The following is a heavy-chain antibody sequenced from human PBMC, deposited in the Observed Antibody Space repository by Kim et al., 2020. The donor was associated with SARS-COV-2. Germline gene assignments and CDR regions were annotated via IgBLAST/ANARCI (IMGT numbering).Heavy chain of an antibody. Sequence: SETLSLTCAVYGGSFSGYYWSWIRQPPGKGLEWIGEINHSGSTNYNPSLKSRVTISVDTSKNQFSLKLSSVTAADTAVYYCARGHRWYYGSGSYYAPYNWFDPWGQGTLVTVSS. CDR1: GGSFSGYY. D-gene: IGHD3-10*01. CDR3: ARGHRWYYGSGSYYAPYNWFDP. J-gene: IGHJ5*02. V-gene: IGHV4-34*01. CDR2: INHSGST.